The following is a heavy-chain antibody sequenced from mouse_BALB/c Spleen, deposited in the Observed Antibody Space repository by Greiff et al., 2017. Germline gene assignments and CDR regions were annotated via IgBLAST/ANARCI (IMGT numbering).Heavy chain of an antibody. CDR2: ISNGGGST. J-gene: IGHJ3*01. Sequence: EVKLVESGGGLVQPGGSLKLSCAASGFTFSSYTMSWVRQTPEKRLEWVAYISNGGGSTYYPDTVKGRFTISRDNAKNTLYLQMSSLKSEDTAMYYCARHDYGYAWFAYWGQGTLVTVSA. CDR1: GFTFSSYT. D-gene: IGHD1-2*01. CDR3: ARHDYGYAWFAY. V-gene: IGHV5-12-2*01.